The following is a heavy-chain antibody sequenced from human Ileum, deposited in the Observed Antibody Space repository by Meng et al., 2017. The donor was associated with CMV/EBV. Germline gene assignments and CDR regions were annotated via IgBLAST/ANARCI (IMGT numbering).Heavy chain of an antibody. CDR3: AHRPGSSGLCFDY. Sequence: FPGFALSRSGVGVGGLRQPPGKAREWLAIMYWDDDKRYIPALKSRLTITNDTSKNQVGLTMTNMDPVDPATYYCAHRPGSSGLCFDYWGQGTLVTVSS. CDR2: MYWDDDK. CDR1: GFALSRSGVG. V-gene: IGHV2-5*02. J-gene: IGHJ4*02. D-gene: IGHD6-19*01.